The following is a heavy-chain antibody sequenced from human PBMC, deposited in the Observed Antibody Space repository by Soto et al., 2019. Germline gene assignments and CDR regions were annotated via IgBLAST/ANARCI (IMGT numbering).Heavy chain of an antibody. CDR1: GYTFTSYG. D-gene: IGHD6-13*01. J-gene: IGHJ4*02. CDR3: ARETYSSSSQIFDY. CDR2: ISAYNGNT. V-gene: IGHV1-18*01. Sequence: GASVKVSCKASGYTFTSYGISWVRQAPGQGLEWMGWISAYNGNTNYAQKLQGRVTMTTDTSTSTAYMELRSLRSDDTAVYYCARETYSSSSQIFDYWGQGTLVTVSS.